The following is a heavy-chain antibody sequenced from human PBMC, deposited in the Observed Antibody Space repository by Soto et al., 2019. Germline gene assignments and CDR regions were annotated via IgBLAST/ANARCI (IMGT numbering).Heavy chain of an antibody. CDR2: IVVGSGNT. CDR3: SAEMRSSRYYYYMDV. CDR1: GFTLISSA. V-gene: IGHV1-58*02. D-gene: IGHD6-13*01. Sequence: SAKVSCKASGFTLISSAMQWVHQHRGQRLEWIGWIVVGSGNTNYAQKFQERVIITRDMSTSTAYMELSSLRSEDTAVFFCSAEMRSSRYYYYMDVWGKGTSVTVSS. J-gene: IGHJ6*03.